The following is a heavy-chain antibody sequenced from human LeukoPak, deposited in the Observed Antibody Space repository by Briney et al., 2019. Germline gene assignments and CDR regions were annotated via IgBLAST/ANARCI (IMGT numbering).Heavy chain of an antibody. CDR3: ARDQPITDHAGGKGIDH. CDR2: ISTSDDNT. CDR1: GYIFVNYG. V-gene: IGHV1-18*01. J-gene: IGHJ4*02. Sequence: ASVKVSCKASGYIFVNYGISWVRQAPGQGPEWMGWISTSDDNTNYAQKFQGRVTLTTDTSTATAYLELRSLRSDDTAMYFCARDQPITDHAGGKGIDHWGQGTLVTVSS. D-gene: IGHD5-24*01.